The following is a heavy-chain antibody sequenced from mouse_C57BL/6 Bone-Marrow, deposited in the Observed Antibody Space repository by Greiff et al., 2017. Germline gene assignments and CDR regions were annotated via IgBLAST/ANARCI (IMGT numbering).Heavy chain of an antibody. V-gene: IGHV1-15*01. Sequence: VKLQESGAELVRPGASVTLSCKASGYTFTDYEMHWVKQTPVHGLEWIGAIDPETGGTAYNQKFKGKAILTADKSSSTAYMELRSLTSEDSAVYYCTRDGGLDYWGQGTTLTVSS. D-gene: IGHD1-2*01. CDR1: GYTFTDYE. J-gene: IGHJ2*01. CDR2: IDPETGGT. CDR3: TRDGGLDY.